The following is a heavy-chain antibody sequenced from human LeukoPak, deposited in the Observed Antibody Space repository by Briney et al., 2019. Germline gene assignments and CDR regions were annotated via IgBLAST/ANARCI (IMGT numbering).Heavy chain of an antibody. CDR1: GFTFSSYG. CDR3: ARDWAVEMSLDAFDI. V-gene: IGHV3-33*05. D-gene: IGHD3-16*01. Sequence: GGSLRLSCAASGFTFSSYGMHWVRQAPGKGLEWVAVISYDGSNKYYADSVKGRFTISRDNAKNSLYLQMNSLRAEDTAVYYCARDWAVEMSLDAFDIWGQGTMVTVSS. J-gene: IGHJ3*02. CDR2: ISYDGSNK.